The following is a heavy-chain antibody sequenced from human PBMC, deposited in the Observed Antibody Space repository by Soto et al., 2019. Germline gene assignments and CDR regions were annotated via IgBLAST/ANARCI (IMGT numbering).Heavy chain of an antibody. D-gene: IGHD3-22*01. J-gene: IGHJ4*02. V-gene: IGHV4-59*01. CDR1: GGSISNYY. Sequence: PSQTPSLTCTVSGGSISNYYWNWIRQSPGKGLEWIGDIHSSGSTNYNPSVQNRVTISIDTAKNQASLKVSSVTAADTDVYYCASTGSSGYYYFLGYWGQGTLVTLSS. CDR3: ASTGSSGYYYFLGY. CDR2: IHSSGST.